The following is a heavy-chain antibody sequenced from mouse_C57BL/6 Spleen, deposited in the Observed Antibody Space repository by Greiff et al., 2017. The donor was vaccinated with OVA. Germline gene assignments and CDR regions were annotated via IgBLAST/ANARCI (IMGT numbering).Heavy chain of an antibody. CDR2: IDPSDSYS. CDR3: ARWSNWYCDD. J-gene: IGHJ1*03. Sequence: QVQLQQPGAELVKPGASVKLSCKASGYTFTSYWMQWVKQRPGQGLEWIGEIDPSDSYSNYNQKFKGKATLTVDTSSSTAYMQRSSLTSEESAVYYCARWSNWYCDDWGTGTTVTDST. V-gene: IGHV1-50*01. CDR1: GYTFTSYW.